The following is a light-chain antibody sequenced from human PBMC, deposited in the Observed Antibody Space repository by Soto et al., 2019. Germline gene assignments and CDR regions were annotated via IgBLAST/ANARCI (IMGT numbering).Light chain of an antibody. CDR3: QQYNNWPRT. CDR2: GAS. J-gene: IGKJ1*01. CDR1: QSVNNN. V-gene: IGKV3D-15*01. Sequence: EIVMTQSPATLSVSPGERGTLSCRASQSVNNNLAWYQQKPGQAPRLLIYGASTRATGIPARFSGSGSGTEFTLTISSLQSEDFAVYYCQQYNNWPRTFGQGTKVEIK.